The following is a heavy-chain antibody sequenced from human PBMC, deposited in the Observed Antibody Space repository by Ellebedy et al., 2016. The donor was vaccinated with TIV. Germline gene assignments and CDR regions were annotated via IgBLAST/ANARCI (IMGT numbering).Heavy chain of an antibody. CDR2: INPHNGDT. D-gene: IGHD2/OR15-2a*01. CDR3: ASGRGLLEYLLPPGL. J-gene: IGHJ1*01. V-gene: IGHV1-2*02. Sequence: ASVKVSXKASGYRFIGYYMYWVRQAPGQGLEWMGWINPHNGDTNYAPKFQGRVTMTRDTSISTAYMKLSSLRSDDTAVYYCASGRGLLEYLLPPGLWGQGTLLTVSS. CDR1: GYRFIGYY.